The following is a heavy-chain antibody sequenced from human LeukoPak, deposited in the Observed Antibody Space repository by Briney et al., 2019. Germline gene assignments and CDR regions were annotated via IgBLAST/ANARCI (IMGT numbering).Heavy chain of an antibody. D-gene: IGHD2-8*01. V-gene: IGHV4-59*08. CDR1: GGSISTYY. CDR2: IYYTGST. CDR3: ARGLYCTNGVCPYYFDY. J-gene: IGHJ4*02. Sequence: PSETLSLTCTVSGGSISTYYWSWIRQPPGKGLEWIGYIYYTGSTNYNPSLKSRVTISVDTSKNQFSLKLSSVTAADTAIYYCARGLYCTNGVCPYYFDYWGRGTLVTVSS.